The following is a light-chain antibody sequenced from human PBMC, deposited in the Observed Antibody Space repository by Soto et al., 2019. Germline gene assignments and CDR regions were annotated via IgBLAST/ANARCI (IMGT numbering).Light chain of an antibody. J-gene: IGKJ2*01. CDR2: GAS. CDR3: QQSNNWPYT. V-gene: IGKV3-15*01. Sequence: EILMTQSPATLSVSPGERATLSCRASQSVSHNLAWYQQKPGQAPRLLFYGASIRAIGIPARFSGSGSGTEFTLPISSLQSEDFAIYYCQQSNNWPYTFGQGTKLEIK. CDR1: QSVSHN.